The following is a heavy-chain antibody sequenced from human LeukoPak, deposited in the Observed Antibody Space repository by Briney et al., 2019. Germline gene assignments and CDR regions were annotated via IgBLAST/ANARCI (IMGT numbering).Heavy chain of an antibody. D-gene: IGHD3-22*01. CDR1: GFTFDDYG. CDR2: INWNGGST. J-gene: IGHJ3*02. Sequence: PGGSLRLSCAASGFTFDDYGMSWVRQAPGKGLEWVSGINWNGGSTGYADSVKGRFAISRDNAKNSLYLQMNSLRAEDTALYYCARARDYYDSSGYKDAFDIWGQGTMVTISS. V-gene: IGHV3-20*04. CDR3: ARARDYYDSSGYKDAFDI.